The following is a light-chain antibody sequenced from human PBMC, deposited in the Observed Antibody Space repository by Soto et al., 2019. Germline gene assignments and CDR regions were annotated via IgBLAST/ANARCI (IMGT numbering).Light chain of an antibody. V-gene: IGKV1-5*01. CDR1: ESIDNW. CDR2: AAS. CDR3: QQLFDSPIT. Sequence: DIQMTQSASTLSASVGYTFTITCRASESIDNWLAWYQQKPEKAPKLVIFAASTLVRGVPSRFSATVSGTEFSLTITSLQPEDFATYYCQQLFDSPITFGQGTRLEIK. J-gene: IGKJ5*01.